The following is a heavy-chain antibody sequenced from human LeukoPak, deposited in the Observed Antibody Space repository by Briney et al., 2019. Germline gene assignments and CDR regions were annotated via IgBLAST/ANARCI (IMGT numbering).Heavy chain of an antibody. Sequence: SETLSLTCAVSGGSISSSNWWSWVRQPSGKGLEWIGEIYHSGSTNYNPSLRSRVTISVDKSKNQFSLKLSSVTAADTAVYYCTRDLGQWLLQGIFFDYWGQGTLVTVSS. CDR1: GGSISSSNW. V-gene: IGHV4-4*02. CDR3: TRDLGQWLLQGIFFDY. D-gene: IGHD5-12*01. CDR2: IYHSGST. J-gene: IGHJ4*02.